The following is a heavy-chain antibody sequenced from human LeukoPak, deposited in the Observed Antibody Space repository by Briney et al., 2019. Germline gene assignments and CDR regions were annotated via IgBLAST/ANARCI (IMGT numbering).Heavy chain of an antibody. D-gene: IGHD3-3*01. V-gene: IGHV3-23*01. CDR3: AKSRTIFSDYYYYYMDV. CDR2: ISGSGGGT. J-gene: IGHJ6*03. Sequence: GGSLRLSCAASGFTFSSYAMSWVRQAPGKGLEWVSAISGSGGGTYYADSVKGRFTISRDNSKNTLYLQMNSLRAEDTAVYYCAKSRTIFSDYYYYYMDVWGKGTTVTVSS. CDR1: GFTFSSYA.